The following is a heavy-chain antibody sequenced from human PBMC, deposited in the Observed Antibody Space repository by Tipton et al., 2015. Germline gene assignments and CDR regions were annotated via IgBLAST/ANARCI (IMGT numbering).Heavy chain of an antibody. Sequence: TLSLTCAVYGGSFSGYYWNWIRQPPGKGLEWIGEINHSGSTNYNPSLKSRVTISVDTSKNQFSLKLSSVTAADTAVYYCACHDYDLLTRDYQTVDYWGQGTLVTVSS. CDR1: GGSFSGYY. J-gene: IGHJ4*02. V-gene: IGHV4-34*01. CDR3: ACHDYDLLTRDYQTVDY. CDR2: INHSGST. D-gene: IGHD3-9*01.